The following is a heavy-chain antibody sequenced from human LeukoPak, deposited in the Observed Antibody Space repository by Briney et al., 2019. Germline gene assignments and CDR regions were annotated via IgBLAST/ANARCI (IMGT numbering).Heavy chain of an antibody. J-gene: IGHJ4*02. CDR1: GGSISSSSYY. V-gene: IGHV4-39*07. Sequence: SETLSLTCTVSGGSISSSSYYWGWIRQPPGKGLEWIGSIYYSGSTYYNPSLKSRATISVDTSKNQFSLKLSSVTAADTAVYYCARGDYDILTTFDYWGQGTLVTVSS. D-gene: IGHD3-9*01. CDR3: ARGDYDILTTFDY. CDR2: IYYSGST.